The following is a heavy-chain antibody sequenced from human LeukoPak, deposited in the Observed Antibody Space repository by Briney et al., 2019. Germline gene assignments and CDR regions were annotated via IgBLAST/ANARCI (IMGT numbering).Heavy chain of an antibody. J-gene: IGHJ6*02. CDR2: IYYSGNT. V-gene: IGHV4-39*02. CDR3: ARGIRYLGATSPALYYYYGMDV. D-gene: IGHD1-26*01. CDR1: GGSISSRTYY. Sequence: SETLSLTCYVSGGSISSRTYYWGWIRQPPGKGLEWIGSIYYSGNTYYSPSLKSRITVSIDTSKNQFSLNLPSVTAADTAVYYCARGIRYLGATSPALYYYYGMDVWGQGTTVTVSS.